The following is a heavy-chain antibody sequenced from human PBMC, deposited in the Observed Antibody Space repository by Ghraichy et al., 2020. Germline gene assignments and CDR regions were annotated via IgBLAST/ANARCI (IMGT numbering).Heavy chain of an antibody. CDR3: ARDLPASYYDFWSGYIYYYYMDV. CDR2: ISSSSSYI. D-gene: IGHD3-3*01. J-gene: IGHJ6*03. Sequence: GGSLRLSCAASGFTFSSYSMNWVCQAPGKGLEWVSSISSSSSYIYYADSVKGRFTISRDNAKNSLYLQMNSLRAEDTAVYYCARDLPASYYDFWSGYIYYYYMDVWGKGTTVTVSS. CDR1: GFTFSSYS. V-gene: IGHV3-21*01.